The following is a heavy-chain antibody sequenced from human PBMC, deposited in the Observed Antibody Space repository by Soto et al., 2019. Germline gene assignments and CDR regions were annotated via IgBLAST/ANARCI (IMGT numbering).Heavy chain of an antibody. J-gene: IGHJ3*02. Sequence: GESLKISCKGSGYSFTSYWIGWVRQMPGKGLEWMGIVYPGDSDTRYSPSFQGQVTISADKSISTAYLQWSSLKASDTAMYYCARLDDDSSGYYPNDAFDIWGQGTMVTVSS. V-gene: IGHV5-51*01. CDR1: GYSFTSYW. CDR3: ARLDDDSSGYYPNDAFDI. D-gene: IGHD3-22*01. CDR2: VYPGDSDT.